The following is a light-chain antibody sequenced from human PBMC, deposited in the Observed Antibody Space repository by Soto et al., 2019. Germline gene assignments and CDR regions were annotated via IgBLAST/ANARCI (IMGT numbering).Light chain of an antibody. Sequence: EIVLTQSPGTLSVSPGERVTLSCRASQSVSSKLVWYQRKPGQSPRLLIYDASTRATGMPGRFRGSGSGTEFTLTISSLQSEDFAVYYCQQYNNWPWTFGQGTKVDIK. CDR3: QQYNNWPWT. V-gene: IGKV3-15*01. CDR1: QSVSSK. J-gene: IGKJ1*01. CDR2: DAS.